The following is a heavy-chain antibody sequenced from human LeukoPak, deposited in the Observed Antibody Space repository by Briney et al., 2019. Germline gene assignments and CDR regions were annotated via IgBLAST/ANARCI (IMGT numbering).Heavy chain of an antibody. Sequence: GRSLRLSCTTSGFTFGDYAMKWVRQAPGKGLEWVGFTRSKAYGGAAEYAASVKGRFFISRDDSKSIAYLHMNSLKTEDTAVYYCTFSGWYYFDYWGQGTLVTVSS. V-gene: IGHV3-49*04. J-gene: IGHJ4*02. CDR1: GFTFGDYA. D-gene: IGHD6-19*01. CDR2: TRSKAYGGAA. CDR3: TFSGWYYFDY.